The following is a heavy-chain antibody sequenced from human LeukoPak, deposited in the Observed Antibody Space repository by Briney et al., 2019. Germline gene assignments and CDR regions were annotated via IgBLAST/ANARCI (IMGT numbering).Heavy chain of an antibody. D-gene: IGHD3-3*01. CDR2: IYYSGST. CDR1: GGSISSGGYY. CDR3: ARNLRFLEWFPSWFDP. V-gene: IGHV4-31*03. J-gene: IGHJ5*02. Sequence: SQTLSPTCTVSGGSISSGGYYWSWIRQHPGKGLEWIGYIYYSGSTYYNPSLKSRVTISVDTSKNQLSLKLSSVTAADTAVYYCARNLRFLEWFPSWFDPWGQGTLVTVSS.